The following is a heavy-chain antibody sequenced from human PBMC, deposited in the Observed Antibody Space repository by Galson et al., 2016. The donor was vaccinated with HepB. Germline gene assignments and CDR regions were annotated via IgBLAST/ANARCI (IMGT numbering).Heavy chain of an antibody. D-gene: IGHD2-15*01. J-gene: IGHJ4*02. Sequence: CKVSGYTLTELSMHWVRQSPGKGLEWMGGFNREDGETIYAQRFQGRVTMTEDTSTDTAYMELSSLKSEDTAVYYCVSQDTKYGGQGTLVTVSS. CDR1: GYTLTELS. CDR2: FNREDGET. CDR3: VSQDTKY. V-gene: IGHV1-24*01.